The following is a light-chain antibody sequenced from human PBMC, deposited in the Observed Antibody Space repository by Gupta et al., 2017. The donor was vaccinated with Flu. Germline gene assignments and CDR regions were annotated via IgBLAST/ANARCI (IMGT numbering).Light chain of an antibody. V-gene: IGLV1-47*01. Sequence: QSLLSQPPSASVTPGQWVTMSCSGGSSNTENNDVYWYQQLPGTAPRLLISTNYQRPSGVPDRFSGSKSGTSASLAISGLRSEDEADYYCAAWDDSLSSWVFGGGTKLTVL. CDR2: TNY. J-gene: IGLJ3*02. CDR1: SSNTENND. CDR3: AAWDDSLSSWV.